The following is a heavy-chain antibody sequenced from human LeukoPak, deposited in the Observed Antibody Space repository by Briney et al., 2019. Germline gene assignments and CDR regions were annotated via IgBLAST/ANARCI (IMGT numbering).Heavy chain of an antibody. Sequence: KASETLSLTCRVSGGSIRKYYWTWIRQPPGKGLELIGFISDTGSTHYNPSLNSRVTISVDTSKNQFSLKLTSVTAADTAVYYCARPIMVRGVIDWSDPWGQGTLVTVTS. V-gene: IGHV4-59*08. CDR2: ISDTGST. D-gene: IGHD3-10*01. CDR3: ARPIMVRGVIDWSDP. CDR1: GGSIRKYY. J-gene: IGHJ5*02.